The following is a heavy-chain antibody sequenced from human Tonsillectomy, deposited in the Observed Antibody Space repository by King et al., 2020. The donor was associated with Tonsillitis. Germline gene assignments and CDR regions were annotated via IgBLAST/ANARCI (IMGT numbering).Heavy chain of an antibody. CDR1: GYTFTSYG. CDR2: ISAYNGNT. D-gene: IGHD3-22*01. V-gene: IGHV1-18*04. Sequence: QLVQSGAEVKKPGASVKVSCKASGYTFTSYGISWVRQAPGQGLEWMGWISAYNGNTNYTQKLLGRVTMTTDTSTSTAYMELRSLRSDDTAVYYCARLLEGLIVGALFDYWGQGTLVTVSS. J-gene: IGHJ4*02. CDR3: ARLLEGLIVGALFDY.